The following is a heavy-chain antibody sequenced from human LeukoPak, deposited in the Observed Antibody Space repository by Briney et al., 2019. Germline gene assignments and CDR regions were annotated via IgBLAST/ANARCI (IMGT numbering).Heavy chain of an antibody. CDR2: IYTSGST. V-gene: IGHV4-61*02. Sequence: SETLSLTCTVSGGSISSGSYYWSWIRQPAWKGLEWIGRIYTSGSTNYNPSLKSRVTISVDTSKNQFSLKLSSVTAADTAVYYCARSLGVTITQYGMDVWGQGTTVTVSS. CDR3: ARSLGVTITQYGMDV. D-gene: IGHD5-12*01. CDR1: GGSISSGSYY. J-gene: IGHJ6*02.